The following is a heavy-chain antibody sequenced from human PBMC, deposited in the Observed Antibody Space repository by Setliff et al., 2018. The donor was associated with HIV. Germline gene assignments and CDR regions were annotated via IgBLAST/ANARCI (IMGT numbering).Heavy chain of an antibody. D-gene: IGHD2-15*01. CDR1: GGSISSYY. CDR2: IYYSGST. V-gene: IGHV4-59*01. CDR3: ASLLGYCSGGSCYSGWFDP. Sequence: PSETLSLTCTVSGGSISSYYWSWIRQPPGKGLEWIRYIYYSGSTNYNPSLKSRVTISVDTSKNQFSLKLSSVTAADTAVYYCASLLGYCSGGSCYSGWFDPWGQGTLVTVS. J-gene: IGHJ5*02.